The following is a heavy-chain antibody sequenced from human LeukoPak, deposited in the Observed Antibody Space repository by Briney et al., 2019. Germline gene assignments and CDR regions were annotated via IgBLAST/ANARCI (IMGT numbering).Heavy chain of an antibody. CDR3: ARDRGRGIAVAGTYHYYYGMDV. CDR2: IYYSGST. Sequence: PSETLSLTCTVSGGSISSYYWSWMRQPPGKGREWVGYIYYSGSTNYNPSLKSRVTISVDTSKNQFSLKLSSVTAADTAVYYCARDRGRGIAVAGTYHYYYGMDVWRQGTTVTVSS. J-gene: IGHJ6*02. D-gene: IGHD6-19*01. CDR1: GGSISSYY. V-gene: IGHV4-59*01.